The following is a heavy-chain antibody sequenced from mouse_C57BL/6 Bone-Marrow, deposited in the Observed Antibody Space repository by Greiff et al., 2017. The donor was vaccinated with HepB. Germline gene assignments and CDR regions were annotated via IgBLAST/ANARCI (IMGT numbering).Heavy chain of an antibody. CDR2: INPNNGGT. CDR1: GYTFTDYY. CDR3: ARGENYYGSNYAMDY. Sequence: VQLKQSGPELVKPGASVKISCKASGYTFTDYYMNWVKQSHGKSLEWIGDINPNNGGTSYNQKFKGKATLTVDKSSSTAYMELRSLTSEDSAVYYCARGENYYGSNYAMDYWGQGTSVTVSS. D-gene: IGHD1-1*01. V-gene: IGHV1-26*01. J-gene: IGHJ4*01.